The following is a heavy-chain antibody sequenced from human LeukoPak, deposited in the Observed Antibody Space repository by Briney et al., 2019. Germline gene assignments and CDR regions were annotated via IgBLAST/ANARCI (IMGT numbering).Heavy chain of an antibody. J-gene: IGHJ4*02. D-gene: IGHD5-24*01. CDR2: IYYSGST. CDR1: GGSISSYY. V-gene: IGHV4-59*12. CDR3: ARTRAGSFDY. Sequence: SETLSLTCTVSGGSISSYYWSWIRQPPGKGLEWIGYIYYSGSTNYNPSLKSRVTISVDTSKNQFSLKLSSVTAADTAVYYCARTRAGSFDYWGQGTLVTVSS.